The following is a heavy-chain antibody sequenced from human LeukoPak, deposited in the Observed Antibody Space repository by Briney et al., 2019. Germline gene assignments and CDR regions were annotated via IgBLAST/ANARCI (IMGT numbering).Heavy chain of an antibody. CDR1: GFTFSSYS. V-gene: IGHV3-21*01. CDR2: ISSSSSYI. J-gene: IGHJ4*02. Sequence: GGSLRLSCAASGFTFSSYSMNWVRQAPGKGLEWVSSISSSSSYIYYADSVKGRFTISRDNAKNSLYLQMNSLRAEDTAVYYCARGGRSSSIAAPSGYWGQGTLVTVSS. D-gene: IGHD6-6*01. CDR3: ARGGRSSSIAAPSGY.